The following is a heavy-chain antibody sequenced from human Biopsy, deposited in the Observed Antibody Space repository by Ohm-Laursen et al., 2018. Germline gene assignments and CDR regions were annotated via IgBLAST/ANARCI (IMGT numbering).Heavy chain of an antibody. CDR1: KLTVRTNT. CDR3: ARGSGSGFYFDQ. CDR2: IYAGATT. V-gene: IGHV3-66*01. D-gene: IGHD2-15*01. Sequence: SLGLSCSASKLTVRTNTMSWVRLAPGRGLEWVSDIYAGATTYYPDAVKGRFTISRDNSRNTVYLQMDSLRGEDTAVYFCARGSGSGFYFDQWGQGTLVTVSS. J-gene: IGHJ4*02.